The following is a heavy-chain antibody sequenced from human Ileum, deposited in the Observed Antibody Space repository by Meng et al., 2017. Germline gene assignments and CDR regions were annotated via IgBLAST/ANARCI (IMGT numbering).Heavy chain of an antibody. CDR2: IFDTGPP. CDR1: GGSTSSGDYY. D-gene: IGHD1-26*01. V-gene: IGHV4-30-4*01. CDR3: AASLDGNRFDP. J-gene: IGHJ5*02. Sequence: QVQLQESGPGLGKSSQTLSLTCTVTGGSTSSGDYYWSWIRQPPGKGLEWIGYIFDTGPPSYSPPLRSRLSISMDTSKNQFSLRLTSVSAADTAVYYCAASLDGNRFDPWGQGTLVTVSS.